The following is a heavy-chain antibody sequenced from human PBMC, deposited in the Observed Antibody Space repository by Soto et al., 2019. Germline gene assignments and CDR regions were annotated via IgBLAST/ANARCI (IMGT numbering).Heavy chain of an antibody. CDR1: GASIRRYY. Sequence: PSDTLSLTCTVSGASIRRYYWNWLRQPPGKGLEWIGYIYYSGSTNYNPSLKSRVTISVDTSKNQFSLKLSSVTAADTAVYYCARHPGEDTMVRGVLNWFDPWGQGTLVTVS. CDR3: ARHPGEDTMVRGVLNWFDP. D-gene: IGHD3-10*01. J-gene: IGHJ5*02. CDR2: IYYSGST. V-gene: IGHV4-59*08.